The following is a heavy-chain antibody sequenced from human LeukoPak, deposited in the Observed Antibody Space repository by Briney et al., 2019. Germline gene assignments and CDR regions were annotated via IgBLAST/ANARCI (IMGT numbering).Heavy chain of an antibody. CDR2: ISSSSSYI. Sequence: GGSLRLSCAASGFTFSSYSMNWVRQAPGKGLEWVSSISSSSSYIYYADSVKGRFTISRDNAKNSLYLQMNSLRAEDTAVYYCARGAKQLGGMDVWGKGTTVTVSS. CDR1: GFTFSSYS. J-gene: IGHJ6*04. CDR3: ARGAKQLGGMDV. D-gene: IGHD6-13*01. V-gene: IGHV3-21*01.